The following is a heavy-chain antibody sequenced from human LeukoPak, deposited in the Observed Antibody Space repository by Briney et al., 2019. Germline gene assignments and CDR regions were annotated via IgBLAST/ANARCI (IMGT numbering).Heavy chain of an antibody. CDR3: ARDGYCSSTSCYVGGQNYYYYGMDV. V-gene: IGHV1-69*05. J-gene: IGHJ6*02. CDR2: IIPIFGTA. CDR1: GYTFTSYG. D-gene: IGHD2-2*03. Sequence: SVKVSCKASGYTFTSYGISWVRQAPGQGLEWMGGIIPIFGTASYAQKFQGRVTMTRDTSTSTVYMELSSLRSEDTAVYYCARDGYCSSTSCYVGGQNYYYYGMDVWGQGTTVTVSS.